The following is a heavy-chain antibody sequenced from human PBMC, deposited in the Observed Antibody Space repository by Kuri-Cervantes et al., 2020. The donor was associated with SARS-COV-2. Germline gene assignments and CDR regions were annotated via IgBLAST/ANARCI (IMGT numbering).Heavy chain of an antibody. J-gene: IGHJ6*03. Sequence: GESLKISCKGSGYSFTSYWIGWVRQMPGKGLEWMGIIYPGDSDTRYSPSSQGQVTISADKSISTAFLQWSSLKASDTAMYYCARRAYGEQVDYYYMDVWGKGTTVTVSS. D-gene: IGHD4-17*01. CDR3: ARRAYGEQVDYYYMDV. CDR1: GYSFTSYW. CDR2: IYPGDSDT. V-gene: IGHV5-51*01.